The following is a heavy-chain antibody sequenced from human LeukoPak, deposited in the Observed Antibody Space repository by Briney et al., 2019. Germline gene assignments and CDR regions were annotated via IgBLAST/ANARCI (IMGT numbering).Heavy chain of an antibody. CDR3: ARDRPSGYYQYYFDY. J-gene: IGHJ4*02. CDR1: GYSFTTFG. CDR2: IIPIFGTA. D-gene: IGHD3-22*01. V-gene: IGHV1-69*05. Sequence: GASVKVSCKASGYSFTTFGISWVRQAPGQGLEWMGGIIPIFGTANYAQKFQGRVTITTDESTSTAYMELSSLRSEDTAVYYCARDRPSGYYQYYFDYWGQGTLVTVSS.